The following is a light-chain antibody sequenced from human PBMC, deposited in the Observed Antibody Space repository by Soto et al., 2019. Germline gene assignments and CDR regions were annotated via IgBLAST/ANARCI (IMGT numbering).Light chain of an antibody. CDR1: QSVSNNY. Sequence: EIVLTQSPGTLSLSPGERATLSCRASQSVSNNYLAWYQQKPGQAPRLLIYGASNRATGIPDRFSGSGSGTDYTLTIRRLQPEEFAVYYCQQYGSSGTVGQGTKLDIK. V-gene: IGKV3-20*01. CDR3: QQYGSSGT. J-gene: IGKJ1*01. CDR2: GAS.